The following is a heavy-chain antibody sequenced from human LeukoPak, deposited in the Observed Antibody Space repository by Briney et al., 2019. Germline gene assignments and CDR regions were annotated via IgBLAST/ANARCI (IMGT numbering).Heavy chain of an antibody. V-gene: IGHV4-34*01. Sequence: SETLSLTCAVYGGSFSGYYWSWIRQPPGKGLEWIGEINHSGSTNYNPSLKSRVTISVDTSKNQFSLKLSSVTAADTAVYYCARGRRSMVRAPNYFDYWGQGTLVTVSS. CDR2: INHSGST. CDR3: ARGRRSMVRAPNYFDY. J-gene: IGHJ4*02. CDR1: GGSFSGYY. D-gene: IGHD3-10*01.